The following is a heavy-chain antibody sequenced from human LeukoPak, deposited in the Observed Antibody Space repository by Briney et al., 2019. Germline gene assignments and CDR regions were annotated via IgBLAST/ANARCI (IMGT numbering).Heavy chain of an antibody. CDR2: INPSGGST. D-gene: IGHD3-9*01. J-gene: IGHJ5*02. Sequence: ASVKVSCKASGYTFTSYYMHWVRQAPGQGLEWMGIINPSGGSTSYAQKFQGRVTMTRDMSTSTVYMELSSLRSEDTAVYYCAREPPRILTGYYSGNWFDPWGQGTLVTVSS. CDR1: GYTFTSYY. V-gene: IGHV1-46*01. CDR3: AREPPRILTGYYSGNWFDP.